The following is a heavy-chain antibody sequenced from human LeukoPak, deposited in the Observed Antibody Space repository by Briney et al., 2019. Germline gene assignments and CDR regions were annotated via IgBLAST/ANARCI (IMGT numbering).Heavy chain of an antibody. D-gene: IGHD3-22*01. CDR1: GYTFTSYY. J-gene: IGHJ3*02. Sequence: GASVKVSCKASGYTFTSYYMHWVRQAPGQGLEWMGIINPSGGSTSYAQKFQGRVTMTRDTFTSTVYMELSSLRSEDTAVYYCARTLVVINDAFDIWGQGTMVTVSS. CDR3: ARTLVVINDAFDI. CDR2: INPSGGST. V-gene: IGHV1-46*01.